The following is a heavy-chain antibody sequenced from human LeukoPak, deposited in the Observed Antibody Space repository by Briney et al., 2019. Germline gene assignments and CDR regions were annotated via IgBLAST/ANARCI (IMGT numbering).Heavy chain of an antibody. J-gene: IGHJ4*02. CDR2: IIPIFGTA. D-gene: IGHD1-26*01. CDR3: GRAYSGSYFNYFDY. CDR1: GGTFSSYA. V-gene: IGHV1-69*01. Sequence: SVKVPCKASGGTFSSYAISWVRQAPGQGLEWMGGIIPIFGTANYAQKFQGRVTITADESTSTAYMELSSLRSEDTAVYYCGRAYSGSYFNYFDYWGQGTLVTVSS.